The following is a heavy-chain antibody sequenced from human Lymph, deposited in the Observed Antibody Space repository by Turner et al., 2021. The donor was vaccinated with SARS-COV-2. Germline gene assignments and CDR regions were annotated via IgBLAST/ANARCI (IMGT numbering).Heavy chain of an antibody. V-gene: IGHV3-23*01. D-gene: IGHD3-22*01. Sequence: GLPLESGGGVVQPGGSVLGSCGASGITFSSYAMSWVRQAPGKGLEWVSTISGSGGRTYFADAVKGGVTMSRDNTNITLYLQMSSLRAEDTAVYKCAKNEMAMIVVVIALFDYWGQGTLVTVSS. CDR1: GITFSSYA. J-gene: IGHJ4*02. CDR3: AKNEMAMIVVVIALFDY. CDR2: ISGSGGRT.